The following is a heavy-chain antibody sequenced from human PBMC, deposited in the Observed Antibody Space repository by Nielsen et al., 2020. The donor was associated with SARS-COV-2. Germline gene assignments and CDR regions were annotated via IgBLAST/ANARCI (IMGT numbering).Heavy chain of an antibody. CDR2: ISSSSSYI. V-gene: IGHV3-21*01. CDR3: ARDLWYSSSWICY. CDR1: GFTFSSYS. Sequence: GESLKISCAASGFTFSSYSMNWVRQAPGKGLEWVSSISSSSSYIYYADSVKGRFTISRDNAKNSLYLQMNSLRAEDTAVYYCARDLWYSSSWICYWGQGTLVTVSS. J-gene: IGHJ4*02. D-gene: IGHD6-13*01.